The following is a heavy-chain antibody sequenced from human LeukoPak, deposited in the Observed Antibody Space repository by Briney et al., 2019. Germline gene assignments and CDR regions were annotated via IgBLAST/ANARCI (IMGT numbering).Heavy chain of an antibody. Sequence: GESLKISCKGSGYSFTSYWIGWVRQMPGKGLEWMGIIYPGDSDTRYSPSFQGQVTISADKSISTAYLQWSSLKASDTAMYYCARLLAYYDFWSGYYNYYYGMDVWGQGTTVTVSS. V-gene: IGHV5-51*01. CDR3: ARLLAYYDFWSGYYNYYYGMDV. D-gene: IGHD3-3*01. J-gene: IGHJ6*02. CDR2: IYPGDSDT. CDR1: GYSFTSYW.